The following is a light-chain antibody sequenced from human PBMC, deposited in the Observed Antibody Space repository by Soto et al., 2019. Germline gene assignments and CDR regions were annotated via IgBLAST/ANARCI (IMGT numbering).Light chain of an antibody. V-gene: IGKV3-11*01. CDR3: QQRNNWPPT. J-gene: IGKJ1*01. CDR2: DAS. CDR1: QGVRNY. Sequence: EIVLTQSTGTLSLSPGERATLSCRASQGVRNYLAWYQQKPGQAPRLLIYDASNRATGIPARFSGSGSGTDFTLTISSLEPEDFAFYYCQQRNNWPPTFGQGAKVDIK.